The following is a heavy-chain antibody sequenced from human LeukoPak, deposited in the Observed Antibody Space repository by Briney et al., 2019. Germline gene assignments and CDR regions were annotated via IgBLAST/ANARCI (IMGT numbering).Heavy chain of an antibody. Sequence: SETLSLTCAVSGGSISSGSYSWSWIRQPPGKGLEWIGYISYSGSTNYNPSLESRVTISIDTSKNQFSLKLSSVTAADTAVYYCARRSNDYYGSGSSTYYFDYWGQGTLVTVSS. V-gene: IGHV4-61*01. J-gene: IGHJ4*02. D-gene: IGHD3-10*01. CDR1: GGSISSGSYS. CDR2: ISYSGST. CDR3: ARRSNDYYGSGSSTYYFDY.